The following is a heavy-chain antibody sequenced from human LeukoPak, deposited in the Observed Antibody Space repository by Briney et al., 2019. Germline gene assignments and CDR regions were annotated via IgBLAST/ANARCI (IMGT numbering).Heavy chain of an antibody. J-gene: IGHJ1*01. CDR1: GFTFGKYW. D-gene: IGHD2-15*01. CDR2: IKLDGSEK. CDR3: AQQVGYCSSGSCYFTY. V-gene: IGHV3-7*03. Sequence: GGSLRLSCVASGFTFGKYWMSWVRQAPGKGLEWVANIKLDGSEKNYVDSVKGRFTISRDNTKNSLYLQMNSLRAEDTAVFYCAQQVGYCSSGSCYFTYWGQGTLVTVSS.